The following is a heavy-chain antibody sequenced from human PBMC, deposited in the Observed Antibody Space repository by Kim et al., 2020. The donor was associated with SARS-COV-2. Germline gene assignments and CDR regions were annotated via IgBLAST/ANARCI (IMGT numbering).Heavy chain of an antibody. CDR2: ITSNGGST. J-gene: IGHJ6*02. D-gene: IGHD3-9*01. Sequence: GGSLRLSCSASGFTFSNDLMHWVRQAPGKGLEYVSAITSNGGSTSYADAGKGRYTISRDNSKNTLYLQMSSLRGVDTAVYYCAKERNDILTGSPVGMGVWGQGTTVIVSS. CDR3: AKERNDILTGSPVGMGV. CDR1: GFTFSNDL. V-gene: IGHV3-64D*06.